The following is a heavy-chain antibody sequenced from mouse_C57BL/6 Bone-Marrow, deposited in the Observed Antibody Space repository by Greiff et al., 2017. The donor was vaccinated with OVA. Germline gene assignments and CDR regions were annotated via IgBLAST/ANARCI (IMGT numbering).Heavy chain of an antibody. CDR2: IYPGGGYT. CDR3: ARLGDYFDY. V-gene: IGHV1-63*01. D-gene: IGHD4-1*01. J-gene: IGHJ2*01. CDR1: GYTFTNYW. Sequence: QVQLKESGAELVRPGTSVKMSCKASGYTFTNYWIGWAKQRPGHGLEWIGDIYPGGGYTNYNEKFKGKATLTADKSSSTAYMQFSSLTSEDSAIYYCARLGDYFDYWGQGTTLTVSS.